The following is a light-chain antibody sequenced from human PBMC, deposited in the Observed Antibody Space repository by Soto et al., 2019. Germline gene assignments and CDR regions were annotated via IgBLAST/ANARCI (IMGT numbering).Light chain of an antibody. J-gene: IGLJ1*01. Sequence: QSALTQPASGSGSPGQSITISCTGTSSDVGGYNYVFWYQQHPGKAPKRMIYEVSNRPSGVSNRFSGSKSGNTASLTISGFQAEDEADYYCSSYTSSSIDYVFGPGTKLTVL. CDR3: SSYTSSSIDYV. CDR2: EVS. CDR1: SSDVGGYNY. V-gene: IGLV2-14*01.